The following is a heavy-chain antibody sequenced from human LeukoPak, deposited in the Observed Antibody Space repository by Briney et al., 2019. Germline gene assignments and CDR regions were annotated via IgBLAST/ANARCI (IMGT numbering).Heavy chain of an antibody. Sequence: ASVKVSCKASGYTFTSYYMHWVRQAPGQGLEWMGIINPSGGSTSYAQKFQGRVTMTRDTSTSTVYMELSSLRSEDTAVYYCARPGYYYDSSGYYYFDYWGQGTLVTVSS. J-gene: IGHJ4*02. CDR1: GYTFTSYY. D-gene: IGHD3-22*01. CDR2: INPSGGST. V-gene: IGHV1-46*01. CDR3: ARPGYYYDSSGYYYFDY.